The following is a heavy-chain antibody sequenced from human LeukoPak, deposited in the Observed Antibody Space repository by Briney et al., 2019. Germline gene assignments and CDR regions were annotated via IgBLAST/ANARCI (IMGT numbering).Heavy chain of an antibody. D-gene: IGHD1-7*01. V-gene: IGHV1-18*01. Sequence: GASVKVSCKASGYTFTSYGISWVRQAPGQGLEWMGWISAYNGNTNYAQKLQGRVTMTTDTSTSTAYMELRSLRSDDTAVYYCARMNYISTGWGAPFDYWGQGVLVTVSS. J-gene: IGHJ4*02. CDR3: ARMNYISTGWGAPFDY. CDR2: ISAYNGNT. CDR1: GYTFTSYG.